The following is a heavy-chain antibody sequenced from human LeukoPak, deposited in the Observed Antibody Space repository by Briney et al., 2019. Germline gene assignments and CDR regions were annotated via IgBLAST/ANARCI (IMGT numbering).Heavy chain of an antibody. CDR2: IRSEGYGGTP. V-gene: IGHV3-49*01. CDR1: GFPFGAYT. Sequence: GGSLRLSCTGYGFPFGAYTMSWFRQAPGKGLAWVAFIRSEGYGGTPEYDASVKGRFTISRDGSKGIAYLQMNSLGAEDTALYYCARGHTGGSYAYDVWGQGTLVTVSS. CDR3: ARGHTGGSYAYDV. J-gene: IGHJ3*01. D-gene: IGHD2-8*02.